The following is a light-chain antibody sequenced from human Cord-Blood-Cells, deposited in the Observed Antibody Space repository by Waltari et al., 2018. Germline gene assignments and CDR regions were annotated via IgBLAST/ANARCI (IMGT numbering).Light chain of an antibody. CDR1: QSISSY. Sequence: DIQMTQSPSSLSAPVGDRVTITCQASQSISSYLNGYQQKPGKAPKLLIYAASSLQSGVPSRFSGSGSGTDFTLTISSLQPEDFATYYCQQSYSTPLTFGGGTKVEIK. J-gene: IGKJ4*01. V-gene: IGKV1-39*01. CDR2: AAS. CDR3: QQSYSTPLT.